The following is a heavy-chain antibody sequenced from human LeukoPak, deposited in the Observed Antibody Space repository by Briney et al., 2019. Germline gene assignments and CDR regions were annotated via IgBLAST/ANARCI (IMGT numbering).Heavy chain of an antibody. CDR2: INPNSGGT. J-gene: IGHJ6*03. D-gene: IGHD3-22*01. Sequence: LGASVKVSCKASGYTFTGYYMHWVRQAPGQGLEWMGWINPNSGGTNYAQKVQGRVTMTRDTSISTAYMELSRLRSDDTAVYYCAREAVYHDSSCYYSHYCYYYMDVWGKGTTVTVSS. V-gene: IGHV1-2*03. CDR1: GYTFTGYY. CDR3: AREAVYHDSSCYYSHYCYYYMDV.